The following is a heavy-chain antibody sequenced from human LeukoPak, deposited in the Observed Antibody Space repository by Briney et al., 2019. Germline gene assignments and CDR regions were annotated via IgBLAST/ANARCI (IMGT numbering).Heavy chain of an antibody. CDR2: ISSSSRPT. D-gene: IGHD1-26*01. CDR1: GFTFSDYY. J-gene: IGHJ4*02. Sequence: GGSLRLSCAASGFTFSDYYMTWIRQAPGKGLEWVSFISSSSRPTNYADSVKGRFTISRDNAKDSLYLQMNSLRVEDTAVYYCARGRATNFDYWGQGALVTVSS. V-gene: IGHV3-11*06. CDR3: ARGRATNFDY.